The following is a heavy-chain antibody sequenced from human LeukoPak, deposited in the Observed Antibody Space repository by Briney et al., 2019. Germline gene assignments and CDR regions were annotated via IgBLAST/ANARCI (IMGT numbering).Heavy chain of an antibody. CDR1: EFAFSTYN. CDR2: IKQDGSEK. Sequence: GGSLRLSCAASEFAFSTYNMSWVRQAPGKGLEWVANIKQDGSEKYYVDSVKGRFTISRDNAKNSLYLQMNSLRAEDTAVYHCAREGRYCSSTSCLNYYYYGMDVWGQGTTVTVSS. J-gene: IGHJ6*02. CDR3: AREGRYCSSTSCLNYYYYGMDV. D-gene: IGHD2-2*01. V-gene: IGHV3-7*03.